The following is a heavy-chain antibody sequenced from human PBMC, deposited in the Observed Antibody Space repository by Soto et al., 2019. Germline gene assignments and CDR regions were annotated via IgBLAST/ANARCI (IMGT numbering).Heavy chain of an antibody. CDR1: GYTFTSYG. CDR3: ARWIVGATSWKPAGDY. V-gene: IGHV1-18*01. J-gene: IGHJ4*02. D-gene: IGHD1-26*01. CDR2: ISAYNGNT. Sequence: QVQLVQSGAEVKKPGASVKVSCKASGYTFTSYGISWVRQAPGQGLEWMGWISAYNGNTNYAQKLQGRVTMTTDTSTSTAYMEVRSLRSDDTAVYYCARWIVGATSWKPAGDYWGQGTLVTVSS.